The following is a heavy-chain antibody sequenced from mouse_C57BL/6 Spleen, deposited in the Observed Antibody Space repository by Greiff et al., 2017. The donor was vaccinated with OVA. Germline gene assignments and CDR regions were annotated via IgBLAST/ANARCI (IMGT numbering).Heavy chain of an antibody. V-gene: IGHV1-78*01. Sequence: VQLQQSDAELVKPGASVKISCKASGYTFTDYTIHWMKQRPEQGLEWIGYIYPRDGSTKYNEKFKGKATLTADKSSSTAYMQLNSLTSEGSAVYFWARLRGGYYRDYWGQGTTLTVSS. CDR2: IYPRDGST. CDR1: GYTFTDYT. CDR3: ARLRGGYYRDY. D-gene: IGHD2-3*01. J-gene: IGHJ2*01.